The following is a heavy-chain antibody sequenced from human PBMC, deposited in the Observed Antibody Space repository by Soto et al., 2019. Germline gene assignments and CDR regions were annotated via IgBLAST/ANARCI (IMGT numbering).Heavy chain of an antibody. V-gene: IGHV4-59*01. D-gene: IGHD6-6*01. J-gene: IGHJ4*02. Sequence: SDTLSLTCTVSGGSISRYYWSWIRQPPGKGLEWIGYIYDSGSTNYNPSLKSRVTVSVDTSKNQFSLKLTSVTAADTAVYYCAAPPRYWGQGTLVTVSS. CDR3: AAPPRY. CDR2: IYDSGST. CDR1: GGSISRYY.